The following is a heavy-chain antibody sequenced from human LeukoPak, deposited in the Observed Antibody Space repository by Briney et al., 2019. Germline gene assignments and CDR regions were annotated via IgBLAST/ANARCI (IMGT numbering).Heavy chain of an antibody. CDR3: ARFAAGGSYYYYMDV. Sequence: PGGSPRLSCAASGFTFSSYTMNWVRQPPGKGLEWVSNIGTSSTTIYYADSAKGRFTISRDNAKNSLYLQMNSLRADDTAVYYCARFAAGGSYYYYMDVWGKGTTVTVSS. CDR2: IGTSSTTI. D-gene: IGHD6-25*01. CDR1: GFTFSSYT. J-gene: IGHJ6*03. V-gene: IGHV3-48*01.